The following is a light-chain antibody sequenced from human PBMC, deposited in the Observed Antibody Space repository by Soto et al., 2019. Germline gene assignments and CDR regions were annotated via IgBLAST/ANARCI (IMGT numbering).Light chain of an antibody. Sequence: QSALTQPPSASGSPGQSITISCTGTSSDVGGYNYVSWYQQHPGRAPKLMIYEVSKRPSGVPHRFSGSKSGNTASLTVSGLETEDEADYYCTSYAGTNNQVFGTGTKLTVL. V-gene: IGLV2-8*01. CDR1: SSDVGGYNY. CDR3: TSYAGTNNQV. J-gene: IGLJ1*01. CDR2: EVS.